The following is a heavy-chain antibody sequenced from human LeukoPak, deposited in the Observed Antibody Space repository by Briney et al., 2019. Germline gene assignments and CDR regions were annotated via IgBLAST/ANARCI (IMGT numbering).Heavy chain of an antibody. V-gene: IGHV3-33*01. CDR1: GFTFSNYG. CDR3: ARAPTAPDLAVAGHFDY. D-gene: IGHD6-19*01. Sequence: ARSLRLSCAASGFTFSNYGMHWVRQAPGKGLEWVAVIWYDGNNKYYADSVKGRFTISRDNSKNTLYLQMNSLRAEDTAVYCCARAPTAPDLAVAGHFDYWGQGTRVTVSS. CDR2: IWYDGNNK. J-gene: IGHJ4*02.